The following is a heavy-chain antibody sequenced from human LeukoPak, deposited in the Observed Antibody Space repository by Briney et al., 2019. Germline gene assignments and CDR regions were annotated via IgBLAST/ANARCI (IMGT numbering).Heavy chain of an antibody. J-gene: IGHJ4*02. V-gene: IGHV3-23*01. Sequence: GGSLRLSCAASGFTFSSYAMSWVRQAPGKGLEWVSAISGSGGSTYYADSVKGRFTISRDNSKDTLYLQMNSLRAEDTAVYYCAKDNLRAVAGLLDYSGQGTLVTVSS. CDR1: GFTFSSYA. CDR2: ISGSGGST. D-gene: IGHD6-19*01. CDR3: AKDNLRAVAGLLDY.